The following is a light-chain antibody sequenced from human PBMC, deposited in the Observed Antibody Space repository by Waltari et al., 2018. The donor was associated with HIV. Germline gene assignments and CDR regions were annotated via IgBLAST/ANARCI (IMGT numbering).Light chain of an antibody. CDR2: ANN. CDR1: SSNIGSND. CDR3: ATWDDSLNGPL. V-gene: IGLV1-44*01. J-gene: IGLJ2*01. Sequence: QSVLTQPPSASGTPGQRVTISCSGISSNIGSNDVSWYHQFPGTAPKVLMAANNQRPSGVPDRFSASKSGTSASLAISGLHSEDEAYYYCATWDDSLNGPLFGGGTKLTVL.